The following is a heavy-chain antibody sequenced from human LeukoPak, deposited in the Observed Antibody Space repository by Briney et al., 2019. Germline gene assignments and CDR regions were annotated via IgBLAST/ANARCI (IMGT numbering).Heavy chain of an antibody. Sequence: LSLTCAVYGGSFSGYYWSWIRQPPGKGLEWIGEINHSGSTNYNPSLKSRVTISVDTSKNQFSLKLSSVTAADTAVYYCARRYGEGYYFDYWGQGTLVTVSS. V-gene: IGHV4-34*01. CDR1: GGSFSGYY. CDR3: ARRYGEGYYFDY. D-gene: IGHD1-14*01. J-gene: IGHJ4*02. CDR2: INHSGST.